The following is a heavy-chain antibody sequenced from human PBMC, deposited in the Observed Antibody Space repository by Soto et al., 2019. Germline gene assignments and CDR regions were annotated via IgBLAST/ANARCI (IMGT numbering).Heavy chain of an antibody. V-gene: IGHV3-30-3*01. Sequence: GGALRLSCAASGFTFSSYAMHWVRQAPGKGLEWVAVISYDGSNKYYADSVKGRFTISRDNSKNTLYLQMNSLRAEDTAVYYCSRDLQGIVGATSIDYWGQRTLVTVSS. CDR2: ISYDGSNK. CDR1: GFTFSSYA. J-gene: IGHJ4*02. CDR3: SRDLQGIVGATSIDY. D-gene: IGHD1-26*01.